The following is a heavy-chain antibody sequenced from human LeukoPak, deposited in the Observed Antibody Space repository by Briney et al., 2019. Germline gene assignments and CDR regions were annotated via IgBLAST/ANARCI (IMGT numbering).Heavy chain of an antibody. CDR1: GFTFSSYE. Sequence: PGGSLRLSCAASGFTFSSYEMNWVRQAPGKGLEWVSYISSSGSTIYYADSVKGRFTISRDNAKNSLYLQMNSLRAEDTAVYYCARGMWVVRGVIHDYWSQGTLVTVSS. D-gene: IGHD3-10*01. CDR3: ARGMWVVRGVIHDY. J-gene: IGHJ4*02. CDR2: ISSSGSTI. V-gene: IGHV3-48*03.